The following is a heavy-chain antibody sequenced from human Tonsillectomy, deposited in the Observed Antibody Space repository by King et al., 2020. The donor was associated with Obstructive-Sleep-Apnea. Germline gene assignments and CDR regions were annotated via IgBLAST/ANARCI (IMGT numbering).Heavy chain of an antibody. J-gene: IGHJ4*02. CDR3: ARDLEGSPAPYCGGDCYSGGY. CDR2: ISYDGSNK. D-gene: IGHD2-21*02. CDR1: GFTFSSYA. V-gene: IGHV3-30*04. Sequence: VQLVESGGGMVQPGRSLRLSCAASGFTFSSYAMHWVRQAPGKGLEWVAVISYDGSNKYYADSVKGRFTISRDNSKNTLYLQMNSLRAEDTAVYYCARDLEGSPAPYCGGDCYSGGYWGQGTLVTVSS.